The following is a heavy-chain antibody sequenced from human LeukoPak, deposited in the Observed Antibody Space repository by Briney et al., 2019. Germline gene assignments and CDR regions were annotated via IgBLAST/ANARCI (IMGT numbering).Heavy chain of an antibody. CDR1: GGSIRSQY. Sequence: PSETLSLTCTVSGGSIRSQYWSWIRQPAGRGLEWLGRIYASGSTNYSPSLKSRVTMSLDTSKNQFSLKLFSVTAADTAVYFCAKDVRSWPFFDSWGQGTQVTVSS. CDR3: AKDVRSWPFFDS. V-gene: IGHV4-4*07. J-gene: IGHJ4*02. D-gene: IGHD3-10*02. CDR2: IYASGST.